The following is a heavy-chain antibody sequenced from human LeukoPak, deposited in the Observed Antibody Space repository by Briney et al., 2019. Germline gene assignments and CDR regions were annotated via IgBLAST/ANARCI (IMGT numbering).Heavy chain of an antibody. CDR1: GGSISSYY. CDR2: IYTSGSN. V-gene: IGHV4-4*07. J-gene: IGHJ3*02. Sequence: SSETLSLTCTVSGGSISSYYWSWIRQPAGRGLEWIGRIYTSGSNNYNPSLKSRVTMSVDTSKNQFSPKLSSVTAADTAVYYCASFSGWYGNAFDIWGQGTMVTVSS. D-gene: IGHD6-19*01. CDR3: ASFSGWYGNAFDI.